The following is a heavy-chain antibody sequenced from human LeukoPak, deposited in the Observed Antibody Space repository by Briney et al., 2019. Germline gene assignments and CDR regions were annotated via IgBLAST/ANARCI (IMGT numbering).Heavy chain of an antibody. CDR3: ARHAVPADTYYYYYYGMDV. CDR2: IYHSGST. D-gene: IGHD2-2*01. V-gene: IGHV4-38-2*02. J-gene: IGHJ6*02. CDR1: GYSISSGYY. Sequence: SETLSLTCTVSGYSISSGYYWGWIRQPPGKGLEWIGSIYHSGSTYYNPSLKSRVTISVDTSKNHFSLKLSSVTAADTAVYYCARHAVPADTYYYYYYGMDVWGQGTTVTVSS.